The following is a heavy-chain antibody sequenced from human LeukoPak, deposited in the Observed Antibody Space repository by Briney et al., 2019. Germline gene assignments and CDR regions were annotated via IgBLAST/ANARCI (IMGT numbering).Heavy chain of an antibody. Sequence: SETLSLTCAVYGGSFSGYYWSWIRQPPGKGLEWIGEINHSGSTNYNPSLKSRVTISVDTSKNQFSLKLSSVTAADTAVYYCARLEAYSSSASRYFDLWGRGTLVTVSS. CDR2: INHSGST. D-gene: IGHD6-13*01. CDR3: ARLEAYSSSASRYFDL. J-gene: IGHJ2*01. V-gene: IGHV4-34*01. CDR1: GGSFSGYY.